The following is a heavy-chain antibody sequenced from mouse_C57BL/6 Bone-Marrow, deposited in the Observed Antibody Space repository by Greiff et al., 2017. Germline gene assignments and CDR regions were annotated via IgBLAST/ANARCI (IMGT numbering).Heavy chain of an antibody. J-gene: IGHJ4*01. D-gene: IGHD2-1*01. CDR1: GYTFTDYY. Sequence: QVQLQQSGPELVKPGASVKISCKASGYTFTDYYINWVKQRPGQGLEWIGWIFPGSGSTYYNEKFKGKARLTIDKSSSTAYMLLSILTSEDSAVYFCARPYGNYYAMDYWGQGTSVTGSS. CDR2: IFPGSGST. V-gene: IGHV1-75*01. CDR3: ARPYGNYYAMDY.